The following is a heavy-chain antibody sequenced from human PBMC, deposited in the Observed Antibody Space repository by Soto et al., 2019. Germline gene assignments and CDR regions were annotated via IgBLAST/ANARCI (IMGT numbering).Heavy chain of an antibody. D-gene: IGHD3-10*01. CDR1: GGSISSGGYS. Sequence: QLQLQESGSGLVKPSQTLSLTCAVSGGSISSGGYSWSWIQQPPGKGLEWIGYIYHSGSTYYNPSLKSRVTISVDRSKNQFSLKLRSVTAADTAVYYCARENNVLPGGYFDYWGQGTLVTVSS. V-gene: IGHV4-30-2*01. J-gene: IGHJ4*02. CDR3: ARENNVLPGGYFDY. CDR2: IYHSGST.